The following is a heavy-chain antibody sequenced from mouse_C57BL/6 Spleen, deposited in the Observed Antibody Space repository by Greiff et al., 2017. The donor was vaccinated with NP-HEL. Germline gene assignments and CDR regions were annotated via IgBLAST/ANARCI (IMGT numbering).Heavy chain of an antibody. Sequence: EVQLQQSGPELVKPGASVKIPCKASGYTFTDYNMDWVKQSHGKSLEWIGDINPNNGGTIYNQKFKGKATLTVDKSSSTAYMELRSLTSEDTAVYYCARGGYSKGDYYAMDYWGQGTSVTVSS. CDR3: ARGGYSKGDYYAMDY. J-gene: IGHJ4*01. CDR1: GYTFTDYN. CDR2: INPNNGGT. D-gene: IGHD2-5*01. V-gene: IGHV1-18*01.